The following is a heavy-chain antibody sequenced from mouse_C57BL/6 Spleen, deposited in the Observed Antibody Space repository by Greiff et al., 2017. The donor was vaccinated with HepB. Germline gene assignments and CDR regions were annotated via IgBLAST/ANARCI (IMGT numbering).Heavy chain of an antibody. Sequence: DVQLQESGPGLVKPSQSLSLTCSVTGYSITSGYYWNWIRQFPGNKLEWMGYISYDGSNNYNPSRNNRISITRDTSKNQFFLKLNSVTTEDTATYYCARDHDGSFAYWGQGTLVTVSA. J-gene: IGHJ3*01. CDR2: ISYDGSN. CDR3: ARDHDGSFAY. CDR1: GYSITSGYY. D-gene: IGHD2-3*01. V-gene: IGHV3-6*01.